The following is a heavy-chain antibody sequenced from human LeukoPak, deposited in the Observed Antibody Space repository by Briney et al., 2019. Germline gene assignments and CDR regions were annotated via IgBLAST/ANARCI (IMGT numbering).Heavy chain of an antibody. J-gene: IGHJ5*02. CDR3: AREGQGYYGSGSYKLDP. Sequence: SQTLSLTCAVSGGSISSGGYSWSWIRQPPGKGLEWIRYIYHSGSTYYNPSLKSRVTISVDRSKNQFSLKLSSVTAADTAVYYCAREGQGYYGSGSYKLDPWGQGTLVTVSS. D-gene: IGHD3-10*01. CDR2: IYHSGST. CDR1: GGSISSGGYS. V-gene: IGHV4-30-2*01.